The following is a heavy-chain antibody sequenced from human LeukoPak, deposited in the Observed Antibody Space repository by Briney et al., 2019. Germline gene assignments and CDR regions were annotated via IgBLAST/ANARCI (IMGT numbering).Heavy chain of an antibody. CDR1: GGTFSSYA. CDR3: ARFGLTGGRFDYMDV. D-gene: IGHD7-27*01. V-gene: IGHV1-69*13. CDR2: IIPIFGTA. Sequence: GASVKVSCKASGGTFSSYAISWVRQAPGQGLEWMGGIIPIFGTANYAQKFQGRATITADESTSTAYMDLSSLRSEDTAVYYCARFGLTGGRFDYMDVWGKGTTVTVSS. J-gene: IGHJ6*03.